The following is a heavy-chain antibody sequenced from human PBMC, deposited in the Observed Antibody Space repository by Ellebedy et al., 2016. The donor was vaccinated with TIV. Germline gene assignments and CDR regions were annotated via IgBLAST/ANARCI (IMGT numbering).Heavy chain of an antibody. CDR2: IWYDGTAK. D-gene: IGHD2-15*01. CDR3: ARELGGSGGSDFDY. Sequence: PGGSLRLSCAASEFTFSTYHMHWVRQAPGKGLEWVAVIWYDGTAKFYAESVKGRFTISSDNSQNTLYLEMNSLRADDTALYYCARELGGSGGSDFDYWGQGTLVTVSS. CDR1: EFTFSTYH. V-gene: IGHV3-33*01. J-gene: IGHJ4*02.